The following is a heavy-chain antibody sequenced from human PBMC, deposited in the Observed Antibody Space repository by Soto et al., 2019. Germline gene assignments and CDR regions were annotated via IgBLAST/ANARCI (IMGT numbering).Heavy chain of an antibody. CDR1: GGTFSSYA. D-gene: IGHD2-15*01. CDR2: IIPIFGTA. Sequence: QVXLVXXXXXVXXPGXXVKXSCKASGGTFSSYAISWVRQAPGQGLEWMGGIIPIFGTANYAQKFQGRVTITADESTSTAYMELSSLRSEDTAVYYCARVVVVAAIPYYFDYWGQGTLVTVSS. V-gene: IGHV1-69*12. CDR3: ARVVVVAAIPYYFDY. J-gene: IGHJ4*02.